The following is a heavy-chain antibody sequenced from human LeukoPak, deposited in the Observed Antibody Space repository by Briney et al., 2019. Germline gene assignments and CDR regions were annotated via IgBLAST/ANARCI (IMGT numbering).Heavy chain of an antibody. V-gene: IGHV4-59*01. J-gene: IGHJ4*02. CDR1: GGSISSYY. D-gene: IGHD5-18*01. Sequence: SETLSLTCTVSGGSISSYYWGWIRQPPGKGLEWMGYIYYSGSTNYNPSLKSRVTISVDTSKNQFSLKLSSVTAADTAVYYCARAGYSYGYFFDYWGQGTLVTVSS. CDR2: IYYSGST. CDR3: ARAGYSYGYFFDY.